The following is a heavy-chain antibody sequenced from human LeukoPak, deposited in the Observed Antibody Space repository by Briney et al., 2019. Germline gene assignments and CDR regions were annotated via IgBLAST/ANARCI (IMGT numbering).Heavy chain of an antibody. CDR1: GNSFTGYY. V-gene: IGHV1-2*02. CDR2: IYPNSGGT. Sequence: ASVKVSCKASGNSFTGYYIHWVRQAPGQGLEWMGWIYPNSGGTNYAQKFQGRVTMTRDTSISTAYMELSRLRSDDTAVYYCARVRYYDSSGYYQTNVPFDYWGQGTLVTVSS. J-gene: IGHJ4*02. CDR3: ARVRYYDSSGYYQTNVPFDY. D-gene: IGHD3-22*01.